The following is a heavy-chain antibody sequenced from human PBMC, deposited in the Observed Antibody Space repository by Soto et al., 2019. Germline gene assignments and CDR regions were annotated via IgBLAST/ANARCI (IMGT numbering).Heavy chain of an antibody. Sequence: QVQLVESGGGVVQPGGSLRLSCAASGFTFSNYNVHWVRQAPGKGLDWVAFISYAETNKYYADSVKGRFTISRDNSKNTLFLQMDGLTPDDTAIYYCAREASGSNIWGGAFDIWGQGTMVTVSS. CDR1: GFTFSNYN. CDR2: ISYAETNK. J-gene: IGHJ3*02. D-gene: IGHD7-27*01. V-gene: IGHV3-30-3*01. CDR3: AREASGSNIWGGAFDI.